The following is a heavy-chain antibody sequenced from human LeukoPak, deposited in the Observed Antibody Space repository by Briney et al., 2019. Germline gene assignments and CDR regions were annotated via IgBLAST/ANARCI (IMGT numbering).Heavy chain of an antibody. D-gene: IGHD2-2*01. CDR1: GLTLSSYD. Sequence: GGSLRLSCAASGLTLSSYDMNWVRQAPGKGLEWVTFISSSSGYIYYADSVKGRFTISRDNSKNTLYLQMNSLRAEDTAVYYCAKDHCSSTSCQEGYWGQGTLVTVSS. V-gene: IGHV3-21*01. CDR2: ISSSSGYI. J-gene: IGHJ4*02. CDR3: AKDHCSSTSCQEGY.